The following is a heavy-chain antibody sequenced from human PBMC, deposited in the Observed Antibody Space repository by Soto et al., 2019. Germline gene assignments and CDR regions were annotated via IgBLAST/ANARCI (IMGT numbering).Heavy chain of an antibody. CDR2: ISYDGSNK. CDR1: GFTFSSYS. V-gene: IGHV3-30*18. D-gene: IGHD3-22*01. CDR3: AKDRAAYYYDSSGYFGY. Sequence: GGSLRLSCAASGFTFSSYSMNWVRQAPGKGLEWVAVISYDGSNKYYADSVKGRFTISRDNSKNTLYLQMNSLRAEDTAVYYCAKDRAAYYYDSSGYFGYWGQGTLVTVSS. J-gene: IGHJ4*02.